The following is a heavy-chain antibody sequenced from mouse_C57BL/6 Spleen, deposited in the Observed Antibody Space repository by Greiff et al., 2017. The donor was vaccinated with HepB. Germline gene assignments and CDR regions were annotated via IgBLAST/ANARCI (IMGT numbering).Heavy chain of an antibody. CDR3: ARDAYDYDGTAWFAY. CDR2: SRNKANDYTT. Sequence: EVKVVESGGGLVQSGRSLRLSCATSGFTFSDFYMEWVRQAPGKGLEWIAASRNKANDYTTEYSASVKGRFIVSRDTSQSILYLQMNALRAEDTAIYYCARDAYDYDGTAWFAYWGQGTLVTVSA. CDR1: GFTFSDFY. D-gene: IGHD2-4*01. J-gene: IGHJ3*01. V-gene: IGHV7-1*01.